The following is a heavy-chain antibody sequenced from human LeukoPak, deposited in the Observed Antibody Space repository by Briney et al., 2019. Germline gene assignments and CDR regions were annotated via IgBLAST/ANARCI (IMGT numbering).Heavy chain of an antibody. V-gene: IGHV3-23*01. Sequence: GGSLRLSCAASGFTFSDYAMNWVRQAPGKGLEWVSAISGTGDETYYADAVKGRFTISRDNSKNTLYLQMNNLRAEDTALYYCAKTMSIDILIGLDYWGQGSLVAVSS. CDR1: GFTFSDYA. D-gene: IGHD3-9*01. J-gene: IGHJ4*02. CDR3: AKTMSIDILIGLDY. CDR2: ISGTGDET.